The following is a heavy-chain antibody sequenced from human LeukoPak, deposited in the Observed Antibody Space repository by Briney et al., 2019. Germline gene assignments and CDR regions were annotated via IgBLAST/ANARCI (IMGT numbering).Heavy chain of an antibody. CDR2: INPNSGGT. D-gene: IGHD2-8*01. V-gene: IGHV1-2*02. Sequence: ASVKVSCKASGYTFTGYYMHRVRQAPGQGLEWMGWINPNSGGTNYAQKFQGGVTMTRDTSISTAYMELSRLRSDDTAVYYCARDMLGHYNWFDPWGQGTLVTVSS. CDR3: ARDMLGHYNWFDP. CDR1: GYTFTGYY. J-gene: IGHJ5*02.